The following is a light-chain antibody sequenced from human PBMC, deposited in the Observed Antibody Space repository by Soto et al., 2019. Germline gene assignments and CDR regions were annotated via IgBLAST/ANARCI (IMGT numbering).Light chain of an antibody. CDR3: QHYNSYSIT. J-gene: IGKJ5*01. CDR1: QSISNW. Sequence: DIQMTQSPSTLSASVGDRVTITCRASQSISNWLAWYQQKPGKAPKLLIYKASSLESGVSSRFSGSGSGTAFTLTISSLQPDDFATHYCQHYNSYSITFGQGTRLEIK. V-gene: IGKV1-5*03. CDR2: KAS.